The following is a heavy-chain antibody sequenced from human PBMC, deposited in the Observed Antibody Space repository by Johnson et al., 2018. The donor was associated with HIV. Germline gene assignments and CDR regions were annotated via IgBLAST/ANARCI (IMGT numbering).Heavy chain of an antibody. J-gene: IGHJ3*02. CDR1: GFPFSSYA. V-gene: IGHV3-30*04. CDR2: ISYDGSNK. Sequence: QVLLVESGGGVVQPGRSLRLSCAASGFPFSSYAMHWVRQAPGKGLEWVAVISYDGSNKYYADSVKGRFTISRDNSKNTLYLQMNSLRAEDTAVYYCARVPSAAAGSRGGAFDIWGQGTMVTVSS. D-gene: IGHD6-13*01. CDR3: ARVPSAAAGSRGGAFDI.